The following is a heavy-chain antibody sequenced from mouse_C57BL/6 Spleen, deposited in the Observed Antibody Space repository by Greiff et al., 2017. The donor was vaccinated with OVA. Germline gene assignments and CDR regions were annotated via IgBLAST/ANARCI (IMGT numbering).Heavy chain of an antibody. J-gene: IGHJ3*01. Sequence: QVHVKQSGAELVRPGASVKLSCKASGYTFTDYYINWVKQRPGQGLAWIARIYPGSGNTYYNEKFKGQATLTAENSSSTAYMHLSSLTSGDDAFYFCARYRHCGSSYNWFAYWGQGTLVTVSA. V-gene: IGHV1-76*01. D-gene: IGHD1-1*01. CDR2: IYPGSGNT. CDR1: GYTFTDYY. CDR3: ARYRHCGSSYNWFAY.